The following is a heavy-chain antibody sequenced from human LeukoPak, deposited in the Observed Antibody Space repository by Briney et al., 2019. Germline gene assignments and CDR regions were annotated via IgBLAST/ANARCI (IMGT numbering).Heavy chain of an antibody. CDR2: ISAYNGNT. Sequence: ASVTVSCKASGYTFTSYGISWVRQAPGQGLEWMGWISAYNGNTNYAQKLQGRVTMTTDTSTSTAYMELRSLRSDDTAVYYCARDTNRITIFGVVIIRANDYWGQGTLVTVSS. V-gene: IGHV1-18*01. CDR1: GYTFTSYG. CDR3: ARDTNRITIFGVVIIRANDY. J-gene: IGHJ4*02. D-gene: IGHD3-3*01.